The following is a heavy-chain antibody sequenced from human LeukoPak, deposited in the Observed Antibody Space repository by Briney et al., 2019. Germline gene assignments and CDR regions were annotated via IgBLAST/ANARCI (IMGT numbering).Heavy chain of an antibody. D-gene: IGHD3-10*01. CDR1: GFTVSSNY. CDR3: ARDFGAAITYWYFDL. J-gene: IGHJ2*01. V-gene: IGHV3-66*01. CDR2: IYSGGST. Sequence: GGSLRLSCAASGFTVSSNYMSWVRQAPGKGLEWVSVIYSGGSTYYADSVKGRFTISRDNSKNTLYLQMNSLRAEDTAVYYCARDFGAAITYWYFDLWGPGTLVTVSS.